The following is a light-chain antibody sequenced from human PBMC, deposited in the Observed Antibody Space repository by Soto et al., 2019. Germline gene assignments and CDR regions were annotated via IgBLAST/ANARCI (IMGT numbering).Light chain of an antibody. V-gene: IGKV1-39*01. CDR1: LCISSY. CDR3: HQSYSTPRT. Sequence: DIQMTQAPSSLSAYVGDSVTIACAGSLCISSYLNWSQQKPGKATKVLIYAASSLEGGVPPRFSGSGSGTDNTLTISSLQPKDFAAYYYHQSYSTPRTCGKETVVESK. J-gene: IGKJ1*01. CDR2: AAS.